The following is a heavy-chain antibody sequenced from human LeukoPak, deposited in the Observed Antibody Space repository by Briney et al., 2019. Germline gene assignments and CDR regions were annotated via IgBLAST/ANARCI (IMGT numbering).Heavy chain of an antibody. V-gene: IGHV3-48*02. CDR3: ATALGKPEWYPGY. CDR2: VSRSSSVT. CDR1: GFTFSSYS. D-gene: IGHD3-3*01. J-gene: IGHJ4*02. Sequence: GGSLRLSCAASGFTFSSYSMNWVRQAPGKGLEWISYVSRSSSVTHYADSVEGRFTISRDNAKNSLYLQMSSLRDEDTAVYYCATALGKPEWYPGYWGQGTLVTVSS.